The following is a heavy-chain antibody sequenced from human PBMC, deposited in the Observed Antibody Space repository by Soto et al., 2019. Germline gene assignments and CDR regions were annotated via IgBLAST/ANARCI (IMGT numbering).Heavy chain of an antibody. D-gene: IGHD2-15*01. CDR2: IIPIFGTA. V-gene: IGHV1-69*13. CDR3: ARYAEGYCSGGSCHNPWAPFDY. CDR1: GGTFSSYA. J-gene: IGHJ4*02. Sequence: ASVKVSCKASGGTFSSYAISWVRQAPGQGLEWMGGIIPIFGTANYAQKFQGRVTITADESTSTAYMELSSLRSEDTAVYYCARYAEGYCSGGSCHNPWAPFDYWGQGTLVTVSS.